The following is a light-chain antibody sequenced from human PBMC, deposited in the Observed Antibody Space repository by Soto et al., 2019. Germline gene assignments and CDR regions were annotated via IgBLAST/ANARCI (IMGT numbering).Light chain of an antibody. CDR1: QSVSSY. CDR3: QQYGSSGT. J-gene: IGKJ1*01. Sequence: IVMTQYPATLSVSPGETATIYCRARQSVSSYLAWYQQKPGQAPRLLIDGASNRATGIPDRFSGSGSGTDFTLTISRLEPEDFAVYYCQQYGSSGTFGQGTQVEIK. V-gene: IGKV3-20*01. CDR2: GAS.